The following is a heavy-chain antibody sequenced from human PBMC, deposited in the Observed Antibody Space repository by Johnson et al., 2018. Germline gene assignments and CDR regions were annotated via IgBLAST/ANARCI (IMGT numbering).Heavy chain of an antibody. CDR2: INNDGSGT. Sequence: VQLRESGGGLVEPGGSLRLSCVASGFTLSTSWMHWVRPAPGKGLVWVSRINNDGSGTIYADSVKGRFTISRDNARNTLHLQMNSLRAEDTAVDYCVRDPPKSSPAFDIGGLGTMVTVSS. CDR1: GFTLSTSW. V-gene: IGHV3-74*01. CDR3: VRDPPKSSPAFDI. J-gene: IGHJ3*02. D-gene: IGHD6-19*01.